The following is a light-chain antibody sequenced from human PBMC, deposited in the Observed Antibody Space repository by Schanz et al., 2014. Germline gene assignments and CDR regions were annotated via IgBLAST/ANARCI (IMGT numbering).Light chain of an antibody. Sequence: EIVLAQSPATLSLSPGERATLSCRASQSVSSNLAWYQQKPGQAPRLLIYGASTRATGIPARFSGSGSGTDFTLTISSLQPEDFATYYCQQANSFPPTFGPGTKVDIK. V-gene: IGKV3-15*01. CDR1: QSVSSN. CDR2: GAS. CDR3: QQANSFPPT. J-gene: IGKJ3*01.